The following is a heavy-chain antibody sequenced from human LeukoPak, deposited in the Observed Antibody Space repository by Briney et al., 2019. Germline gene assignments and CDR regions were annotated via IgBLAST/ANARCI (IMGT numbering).Heavy chain of an antibody. CDR2: IYYSGST. D-gene: IGHD6-19*01. CDR1: GGSISSSSYY. CDR3: ARDDASSGWTDYFDY. Sequence: PSETLSLTCTVSGGSISSSSYYWGWIRQPPGKGLEWIGSIYYSGSTYYNPSLKSRVTISVDTSKNQFSLKLSSVTAADTAVYYCARDDASSGWTDYFDYWGQGTLVTVSS. V-gene: IGHV4-39*02. J-gene: IGHJ4*02.